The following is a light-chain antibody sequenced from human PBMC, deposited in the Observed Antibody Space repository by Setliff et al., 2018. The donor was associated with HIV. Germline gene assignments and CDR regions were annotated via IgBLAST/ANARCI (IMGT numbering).Light chain of an antibody. CDR2: QAT. CDR3: CSNTGSNTYV. V-gene: IGLV2-23*01. J-gene: IGLJ1*01. Sequence: QSMLTQPASVSGSPGQSITISCTGSSSDIGRYNLVSWYQQHPGKAPKLMIYQATKRPSGVSNRFSGSKSGNTASLTISGLQAEDEADYYCCSNTGSNTYVFGSGTKVTVL. CDR1: SSDIGRYNL.